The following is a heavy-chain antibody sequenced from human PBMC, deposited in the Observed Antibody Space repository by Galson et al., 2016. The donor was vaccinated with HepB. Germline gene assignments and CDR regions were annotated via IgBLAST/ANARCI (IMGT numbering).Heavy chain of an antibody. J-gene: IGHJ4*02. V-gene: IGHV1-2*02. Sequence: SVKVSCKASGYTFTDNYMHWMRQAPGQRLEWMGWINPSNGGTFYAQKFQGRVTMTRDTSITTAYMEMSGLRSDDTAVYYCARARGSGWYKCTDSWGQGTLVTVSS. CDR1: GYTFTDNY. D-gene: IGHD6-19*01. CDR3: ARARGSGWYKCTDS. CDR2: INPSNGGT.